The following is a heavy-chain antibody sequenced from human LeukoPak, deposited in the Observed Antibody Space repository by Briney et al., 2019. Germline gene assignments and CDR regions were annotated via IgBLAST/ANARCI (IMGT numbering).Heavy chain of an antibody. D-gene: IGHD6-13*01. CDR2: IWYDGSNK. Sequence: PGRSLRLSCAASGFTFSSYGMHWVRQAPGKGPEWVAVIWYDGSNKYYADSVKGRFTISRDNSKNTLYLQMNSLRAEDTAVYYCARDPRYSSSWYGVFDYWGQGTLVTVSS. V-gene: IGHV3-33*01. CDR1: GFTFSSYG. J-gene: IGHJ4*02. CDR3: ARDPRYSSSWYGVFDY.